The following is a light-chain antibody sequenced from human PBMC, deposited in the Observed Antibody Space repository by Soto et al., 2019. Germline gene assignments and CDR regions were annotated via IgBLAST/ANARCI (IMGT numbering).Light chain of an antibody. V-gene: IGKV1-33*01. J-gene: IGKJ3*01. CDR1: VDISKY. Sequence: DIQMTQSPSSLSASVGDIVTITCQASVDISKYLNWYQQKPGKVPELLIYGASKLKIGVPSRFSGSGSGTDFTFTISSLQPEDIGTFYCQQYDTLPFTVGPGTKVDI. CDR2: GAS. CDR3: QQYDTLPFT.